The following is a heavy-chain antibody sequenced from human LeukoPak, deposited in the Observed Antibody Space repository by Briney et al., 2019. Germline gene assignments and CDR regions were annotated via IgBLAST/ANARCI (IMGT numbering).Heavy chain of an antibody. J-gene: IGHJ6*02. CDR3: AKAVERSSGWYGYYYYGMDV. CDR1: GFTFSSYA. V-gene: IGHV3-23*01. Sequence: PGGSLRLSCAASGFTFSSYAMSWVRQAPGKGLEWVSAISGSGGSTYYADSVKGRFTISRDNSKNTLYLQMNSLRAEDTAVYYCAKAVERSSGWYGYYYYGMDVWGQGTTVTVSS. CDR2: ISGSGGST. D-gene: IGHD6-19*01.